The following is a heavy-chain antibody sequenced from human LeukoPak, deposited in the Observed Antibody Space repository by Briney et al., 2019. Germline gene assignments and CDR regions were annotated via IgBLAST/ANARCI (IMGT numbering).Heavy chain of an antibody. CDR3: ASTPEEFIRPRGSSSWYLDI. CDR2: IYHSGST. J-gene: IGHJ3*02. V-gene: IGHV4-30-2*01. Sequence: SETLSLTCTVSGGSISSGGYYWSWIRQPPGKGLEWIGYIYHSGSTYYNPSLKSRVTISVDRSKNQFTLKLSSVTAADTAVYYCASTPEEFIRPRGSSSWYLDIWGQGTMVTVSS. CDR1: GGSISSGGYY. D-gene: IGHD6-13*01.